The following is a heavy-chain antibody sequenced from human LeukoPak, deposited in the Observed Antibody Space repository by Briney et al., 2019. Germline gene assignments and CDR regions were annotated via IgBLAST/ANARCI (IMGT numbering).Heavy chain of an antibody. D-gene: IGHD5-18*01. CDR2: IYPGDSDT. CDR3: ARRANSYGRPFDY. CDR1: GYSFTSYW. J-gene: IGHJ4*02. V-gene: IGHV5-51*01. Sequence: GESLKISCKGSGYSFTSYWIGWVRQMPGKGLEWMGIIYPGDSDTRYSPSFQGQVTISADKSTSTAYLQWSSLKASDTAMYYCARRANSYGRPFDYWGQGTLVTVSS.